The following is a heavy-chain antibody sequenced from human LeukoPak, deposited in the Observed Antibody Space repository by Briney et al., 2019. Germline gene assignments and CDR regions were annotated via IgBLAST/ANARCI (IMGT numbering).Heavy chain of an antibody. CDR3: AKDRRPNNYHASGTHY. J-gene: IGHJ4*02. CDR2: ISYDGSNK. CDR1: GFTFNTYA. D-gene: IGHD3-10*01. V-gene: IGHV3-30*04. Sequence: GGSLRLSCAASGFTFNTYAMHWVRQAPGKGLEWVAVISYDGSNKYYADSVKGRFTISRDNSKNTLYLQMNSLRAEDTAVYYCAKDRRPNNYHASGTHYWGQGTLVTVSS.